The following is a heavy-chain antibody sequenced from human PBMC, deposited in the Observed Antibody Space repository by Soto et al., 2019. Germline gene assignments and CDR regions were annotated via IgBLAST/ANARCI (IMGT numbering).Heavy chain of an antibody. CDR1: GGSFSGYY. D-gene: IGHD3-3*01. CDR2: INHSGST. J-gene: IGHJ6*02. CDR3: ARGKRADFGSGYGRDYYYGMDC. Sequence: SETLSLTCAVYGGSFSGYYWSWIRQPPGKGLEWIGEINHSGSTNYNPSLKSRVTISVDTSKNQFSLKLSSVTAADTAVYYCARGKRADFGSGYGRDYYYGMDCWGQGTTVTVSS. V-gene: IGHV4-34*01.